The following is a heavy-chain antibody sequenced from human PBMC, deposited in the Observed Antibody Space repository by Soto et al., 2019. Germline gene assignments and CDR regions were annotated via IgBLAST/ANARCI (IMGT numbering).Heavy chain of an antibody. Sequence: QITLKESGPPLVKPTQTLTLTCSFSGFSLSTTGVGVGWIRQSPGKALEWLAIIYWDNDKRYSPSLKSRVTITKATSKIQVVLTVTNMDPVDTGTYYCARSLWFGELHWGQGALVTVSS. J-gene: IGHJ4*02. CDR1: GFSLSTTGVG. CDR3: ARSLWFGELH. CDR2: IYWDNDK. V-gene: IGHV2-5*02. D-gene: IGHD3-10*01.